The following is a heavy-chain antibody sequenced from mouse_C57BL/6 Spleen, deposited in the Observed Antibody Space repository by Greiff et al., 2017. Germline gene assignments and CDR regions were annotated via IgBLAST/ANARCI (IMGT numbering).Heavy chain of an antibody. D-gene: IGHD1-1*01. V-gene: IGHV14-3*01. CDR2: IDPGNGNT. CDR3: ASVSSYDYYAMDY. CDR1: GFNIKNTY. Sequence: VQLQQSVAELVRPGASVKLSCTASGFNIKNTYMHWVKQRPEQGLEWIGRIDPGNGNTKYDPKFQGKAPITADTSSNTSYLQLSSLTSEDTAIYYCASVSSYDYYAMDYWGQGTSVTVSS. J-gene: IGHJ4*01.